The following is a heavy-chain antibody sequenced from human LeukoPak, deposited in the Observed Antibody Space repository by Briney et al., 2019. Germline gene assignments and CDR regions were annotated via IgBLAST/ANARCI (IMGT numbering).Heavy chain of an antibody. CDR3: AKTEAPAAIRAGSDY. J-gene: IGHJ4*02. Sequence: PGGSLRLSCAASGFTFSNYGMSWVRQAPGKGLEWVSTISGSGSATYNAGSVKGRFTTSRDNSNNTLYLQMNSLRAEDTAVYYRAKTEAPAAIRAGSDYWGQGTLVTVSS. CDR1: GFTFSNYG. D-gene: IGHD2-2*02. V-gene: IGHV3-23*01. CDR2: ISGSGSAT.